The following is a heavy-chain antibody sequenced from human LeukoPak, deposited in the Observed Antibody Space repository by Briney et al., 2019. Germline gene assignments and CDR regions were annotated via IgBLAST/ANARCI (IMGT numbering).Heavy chain of an antibody. J-gene: IGHJ6*02. CDR1: GGTFSSYA. V-gene: IGHV1-69*06. CDR2: IIPIFGTA. CDR3: ARGQGYCSGGSCYSDYYYGMDV. D-gene: IGHD2-15*01. Sequence: GASVKVSCKASGGTFSSYAISWVRQAPGQGLEWMGGIIPIFGTANYAQKFQGRVTITADKSTSTAYMELSSLRSEDTAVYYCARGQGYCSGGSCYSDYYYGMDVWGQGTTVTVSS.